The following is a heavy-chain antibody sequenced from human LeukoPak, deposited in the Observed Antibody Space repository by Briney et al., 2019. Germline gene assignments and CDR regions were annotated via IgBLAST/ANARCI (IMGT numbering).Heavy chain of an antibody. CDR1: GFSFSSYS. J-gene: IGHJ4*02. CDR3: ARDYVYAFDY. CDR2: ISGDGNAK. D-gene: IGHD2/OR15-2a*01. V-gene: IGHV3-48*01. Sequence: GGSLRLSCAVSGFSFSSYSINWVRQAPRKGLEWVSYISGDGNAKHYTDSVKGRFTISRDNAKNALYLQMNSLRAEDTAVYFCARDYVYAFDYWGQGTLVTVSS.